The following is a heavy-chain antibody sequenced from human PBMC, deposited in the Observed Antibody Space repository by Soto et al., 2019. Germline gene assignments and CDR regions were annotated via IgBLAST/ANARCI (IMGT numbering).Heavy chain of an antibody. Sequence: EVQLLESGGGLVQPGGSLRLSCAASGFTFSSYAMSWVRQAPGKGLEWVSAISGSGGSTYYADSGKGQFTISRDNSKNTVYLQKNSLRPKDKAVYYWARRIENLAPSSESYYYGIDVWGQGTTVTVSS. D-gene: IGHD2-21*01. CDR3: ARRIENLAPSSESYYYGIDV. V-gene: IGHV3-23*01. CDR1: GFTFSSYA. CDR2: ISGSGGST. J-gene: IGHJ6*02.